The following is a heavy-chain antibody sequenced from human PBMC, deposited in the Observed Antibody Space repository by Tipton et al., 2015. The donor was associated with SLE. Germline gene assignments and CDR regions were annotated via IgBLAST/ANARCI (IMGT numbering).Heavy chain of an antibody. CDR3: ASPEAYGSGSYPY. J-gene: IGHJ4*02. CDR2: INHSGST. V-gene: IGHV4-34*01. CDR1: GGSFSGYY. D-gene: IGHD3-10*01. Sequence: TLSLTCAVYGGSFSGYYWSWIRQPPGKGLEWIGEINHSGSTNYNPSLKSRVTISVDTSKNQFSLKLSSVTAADTAVYYCASPEAYGSGSYPYWGQGTLVTVSS.